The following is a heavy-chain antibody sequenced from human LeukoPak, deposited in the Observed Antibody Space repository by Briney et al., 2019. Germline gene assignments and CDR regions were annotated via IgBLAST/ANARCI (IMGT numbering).Heavy chain of an antibody. D-gene: IGHD1-26*01. CDR2: ISYDGSNK. Sequence: PGGSLRLSCAASGFTFSSYGMHWVRQAPGKGLEWVAVISYDGSNKYYADSVKGRFTISRDNSKNTLYLQMNSLRAEDTAVYYCAKDWSGSYKWTGYFDYWGQGTLVTVSS. J-gene: IGHJ4*02. CDR1: GFTFSSYG. CDR3: AKDWSGSYKWTGYFDY. V-gene: IGHV3-30*18.